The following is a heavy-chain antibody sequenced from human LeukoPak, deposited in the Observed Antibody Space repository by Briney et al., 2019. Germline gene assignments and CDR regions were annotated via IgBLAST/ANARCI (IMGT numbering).Heavy chain of an antibody. D-gene: IGHD6-13*01. Sequence: SETLSLTCAVSGGSVSSYYWSWIRQPPGRGLEWIGSIHYSGSTSYNSSLKSRVTISVDTSKNQFSLRLSSVTPADTAVYYCARQVYSSSWSYYFDYWGQGILVTVSS. CDR1: GGSVSSYY. V-gene: IGHV4-59*02. J-gene: IGHJ4*02. CDR3: ARQVYSSSWSYYFDY. CDR2: IHYSGST.